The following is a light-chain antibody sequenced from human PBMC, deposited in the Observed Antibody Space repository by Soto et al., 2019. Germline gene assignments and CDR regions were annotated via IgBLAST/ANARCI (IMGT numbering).Light chain of an antibody. J-gene: IGKJ2*01. CDR3: QQSYSTPYT. Sequence: DIPMTQSPSSLSASGGDRVTITCRASQSISSYLNWYQQKPGKAPKLLIYTASSLQSGVPSRFSGSGSGTDFTLTISSLQPEDFATYFCQQSYSTPYTFGQGTKLEIK. CDR2: TAS. CDR1: QSISSY. V-gene: IGKV1-39*01.